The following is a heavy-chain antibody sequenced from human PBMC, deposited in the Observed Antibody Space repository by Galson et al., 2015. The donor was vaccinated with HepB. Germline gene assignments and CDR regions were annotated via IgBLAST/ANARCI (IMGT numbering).Heavy chain of an antibody. D-gene: IGHD4-11*01. CDR3: AKLQGLATVSFDY. Sequence: SLRLSCAASGFTFSSYGMHWVRQAPGKGLEWVAVISYDGSNKYYADSVKGRFTISRDNSKNTLYLQMNSLRAEDTAVYYCAKLQGLATVSFDYWGQGTLVTVSS. CDR1: GFTFSSYG. J-gene: IGHJ4*02. CDR2: ISYDGSNK. V-gene: IGHV3-30*18.